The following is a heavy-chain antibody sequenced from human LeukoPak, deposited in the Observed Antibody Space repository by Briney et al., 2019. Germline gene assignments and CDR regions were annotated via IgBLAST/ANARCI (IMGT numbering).Heavy chain of an antibody. D-gene: IGHD4-17*01. CDR2: IWYDGSNK. Sequence: GGSLRLSCAASGFTFSSYGMHWVRQALGKGLEWVAVIWYDGSNKYYADSVKGRFTISRDNSKNTLDLQMNSLSAEDTAVYYCARDNYGNYIDYWGQGTLVTVSS. V-gene: IGHV3-33*01. CDR3: ARDNYGNYIDY. J-gene: IGHJ4*02. CDR1: GFTFSSYG.